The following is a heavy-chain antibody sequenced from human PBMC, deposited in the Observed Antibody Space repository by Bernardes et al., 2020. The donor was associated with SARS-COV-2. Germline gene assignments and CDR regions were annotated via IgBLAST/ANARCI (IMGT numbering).Heavy chain of an antibody. V-gene: IGHV3-21*04. Sequence: GGSLRLSCAASGFTFSSYSMNWVRQAPGKGLEWVSSISSSSSYIYYADSVKGRFIISRDSSRNTVHLQMDSLRKEDTALYYCATERQSLTVFGVGHDAFDFWGQGTMVTVSS. D-gene: IGHD3-3*01. CDR2: ISSSSSYI. CDR3: ATERQSLTVFGVGHDAFDF. CDR1: GFTFSSYS. J-gene: IGHJ3*01.